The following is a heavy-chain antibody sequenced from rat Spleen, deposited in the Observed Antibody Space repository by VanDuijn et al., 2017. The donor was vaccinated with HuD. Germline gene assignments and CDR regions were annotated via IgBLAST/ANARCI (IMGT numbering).Heavy chain of an antibody. CDR1: GFTFSAYY. D-gene: IGHD5-1*01. J-gene: IGHJ1*01. CDR3: AKEGPWELSWYFDF. CDR2: ISYDGGNT. V-gene: IGHV5-20*01. Sequence: EVQLVESDGGLVQPGRSLKLSCAASGFTFSAYYMAWVRQAPTKGLEWVATISYDGGNTYYRDSVKGRFTISRDNAKSSLYLQMDSLRSEDTSTYYCAKEGPWELSWYFDFWGPGTMVTVSS.